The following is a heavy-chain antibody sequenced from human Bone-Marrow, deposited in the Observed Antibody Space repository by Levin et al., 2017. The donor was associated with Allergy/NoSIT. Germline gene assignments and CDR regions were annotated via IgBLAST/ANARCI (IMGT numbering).Heavy chain of an antibody. V-gene: IGHV3-7*01. CDR2: IKADGSEK. D-gene: IGHD2-2*01. CDR3: ARDSFSTSSGLDYYYGLDV. Sequence: PSETLSLTCAASGFTLSQYWMTWVRQAPGKGLEWVAKIKADGSEKYYVDSLKGRFSISRDNTRKSVSLQISNLRAEDTAVYYCARDSFSTSSGLDYYYGLDVWGQGTTVTV. CDR1: GFTLSQYW. J-gene: IGHJ6*02.